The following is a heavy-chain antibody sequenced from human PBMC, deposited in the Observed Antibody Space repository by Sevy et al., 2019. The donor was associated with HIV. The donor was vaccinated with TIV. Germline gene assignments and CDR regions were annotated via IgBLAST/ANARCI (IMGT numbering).Heavy chain of an antibody. CDR3: AKDPARCSSTSCYSRPGDEYFQH. J-gene: IGHJ1*01. V-gene: IGHV3-30*02. D-gene: IGHD2-2*01. CDR2: IRYDGSNK. CDR1: GFTFSSYG. Sequence: GGSLRLSCAASGFTFSSYGMHWVRQAPGKGLEWVAFIRYDGSNKYYADSVKGRFTISRDNSKNTLYLQMNSLRAEDTAVYYCAKDPARCSSTSCYSRPGDEYFQHWGQGTLVTVSS.